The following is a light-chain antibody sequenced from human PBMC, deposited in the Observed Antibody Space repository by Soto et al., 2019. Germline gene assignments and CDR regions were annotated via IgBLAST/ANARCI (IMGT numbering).Light chain of an antibody. J-gene: IGKJ5*01. Sequence: EIVLTQSPGTLSLSPGERATLSCRASQSVSSRSLAWYQQKPGQAPRLLISGASSGATGIPDRFSGSGSGTDFILTISRLEPEDFAVYYCQQYGTSPITFGQGTRLEIK. CDR2: GAS. V-gene: IGKV3-20*01. CDR1: QSVSSRS. CDR3: QQYGTSPIT.